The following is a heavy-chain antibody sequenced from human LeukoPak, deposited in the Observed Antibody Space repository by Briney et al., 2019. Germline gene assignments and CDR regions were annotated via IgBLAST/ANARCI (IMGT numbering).Heavy chain of an antibody. J-gene: IGHJ6*02. CDR1: GGSMSSYY. V-gene: IGHV4-59*01. D-gene: IGHD5-12*01. Sequence: AETLSLTCSVSGGSMSSYYWSWIRQPPGKGLEWIGYIYDSGSTNYNPSFKSRVNISVDTTKNQFSLKLSSVTAADTAVYYCARGGSGYDSFYYYGMDVWGQGTTVTVSS. CDR2: IYDSGST. CDR3: ARGGSGYDSFYYYGMDV.